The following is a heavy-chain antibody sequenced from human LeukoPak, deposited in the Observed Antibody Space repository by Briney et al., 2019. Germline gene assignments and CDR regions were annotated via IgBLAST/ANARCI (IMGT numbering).Heavy chain of an antibody. D-gene: IGHD5-24*01. Sequence: SETLSLTCTVSGASISGSSYYWSWIRQPPGQGLEWIGTIHSSGNTYYNSSLKSRVTISVDTSKNQFCLKLSSVTAADTALYYCARPAGWLPRYYFEYWGQGTLVTVSS. J-gene: IGHJ4*02. CDR2: IHSSGNT. V-gene: IGHV4-39*01. CDR1: GASISGSSYY. CDR3: ARPAGWLPRYYFEY.